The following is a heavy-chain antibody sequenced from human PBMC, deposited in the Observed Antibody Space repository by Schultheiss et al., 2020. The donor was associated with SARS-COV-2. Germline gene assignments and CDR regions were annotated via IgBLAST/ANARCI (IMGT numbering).Heavy chain of an antibody. CDR3: AREAYFDY. CDR2: IDDDGTGT. Sequence: GGSLRLSCAVSGFTFSSYDMHWVRQAPGKGLVWVSRIDDDGTGTSYADSVKGRFTISRDNAKNTLYLQMNSLRAEDTAVYYCAREAYFDYWGQGTLVTVSS. J-gene: IGHJ4*02. V-gene: IGHV3-74*01. CDR1: GFTFSSYD.